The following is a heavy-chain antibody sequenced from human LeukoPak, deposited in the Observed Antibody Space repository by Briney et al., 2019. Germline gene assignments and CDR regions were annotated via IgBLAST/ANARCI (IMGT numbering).Heavy chain of an antibody. CDR3: AKSYRYSAGPDFDY. D-gene: IGHD3-9*01. Sequence: GGSLRLSCAASGFTFSSYAMSRVRQAPGKGLQWVSTLSGSGGSTYYADSVKGRFTISRDNSRNTVYLQMNSLRAEDTAVYYCAKSYRYSAGPDFDYWGQGTLVTVSS. V-gene: IGHV3-23*01. CDR1: GFTFSSYA. CDR2: LSGSGGST. J-gene: IGHJ4*02.